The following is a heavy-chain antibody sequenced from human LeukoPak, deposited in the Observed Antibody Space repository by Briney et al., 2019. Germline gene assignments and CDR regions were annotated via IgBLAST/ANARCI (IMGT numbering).Heavy chain of an antibody. D-gene: IGHD3-10*01. Sequence: SETLSLTCTVSGGSISSSSYYWGWIRQPPGKGLEWIGSIYYSGSTYYNPSLKIRVTISVDTSKNQFSLKLSSVTAADTAVYYCARSRYGSGPYYFDYWGQGTLVTVSS. V-gene: IGHV4-39*01. CDR1: GGSISSSSYY. J-gene: IGHJ4*02. CDR2: IYYSGST. CDR3: ARSRYGSGPYYFDY.